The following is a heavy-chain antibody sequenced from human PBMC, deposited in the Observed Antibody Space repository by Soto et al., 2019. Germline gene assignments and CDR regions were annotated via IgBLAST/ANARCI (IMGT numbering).Heavy chain of an antibody. Sequence: VQLEESGGGLVKPGGSLRLSCAASGFTFSAVYMSWIRQAPNKGLEYISYISSSGTSANYADSVKGRFTISRDNAKNSLNLPMNSLRAEDTAVYYCARVRGAVTGQYFDFWGQGAVVTVSS. J-gene: IGHJ4*02. D-gene: IGHD3-10*01. CDR1: GFTFSAVY. CDR3: ARVRGAVTGQYFDF. V-gene: IGHV3-11*05. CDR2: ISSSGTSA.